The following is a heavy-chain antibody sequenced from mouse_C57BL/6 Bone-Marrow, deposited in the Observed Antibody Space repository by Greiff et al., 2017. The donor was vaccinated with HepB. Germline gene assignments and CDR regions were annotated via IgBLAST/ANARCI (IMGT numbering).Heavy chain of an antibody. CDR1: GYSFTGYY. V-gene: IGHV1-42*01. D-gene: IGHD2-4*01. J-gene: IGHJ2*01. CDR3: ALFDYDCVDY. CDR2: INPSTGGT. Sequence: VQLQQSGPELVKPGASVKISCKASGYSFTGYYMNWVKQSPEKSLEWIGEINPSTGGTTYNQKFKAKATLTVDKSSSTAYMQLKSLTSEDSAVYYCALFDYDCVDYWGQGTTLTVSS.